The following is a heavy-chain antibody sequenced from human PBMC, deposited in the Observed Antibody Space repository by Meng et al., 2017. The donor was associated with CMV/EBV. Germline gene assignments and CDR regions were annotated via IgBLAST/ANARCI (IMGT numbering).Heavy chain of an antibody. D-gene: IGHD3-10*01. Sequence: SETLSLTCTVSGGSISSGDYYWSWIRQPPGKGLEWIGYIYYSGSTNYNPSLKSRVTISVDTSKNQFSLKLSSVTAADTAVYYCARLALLSETYYYGSGSYAPPGMDVWGQGTTVTVSS. CDR1: GGSISSGDYY. J-gene: IGHJ6*02. CDR2: IYYSGST. CDR3: ARLALLSETYYYGSGSYAPPGMDV. V-gene: IGHV4-61*08.